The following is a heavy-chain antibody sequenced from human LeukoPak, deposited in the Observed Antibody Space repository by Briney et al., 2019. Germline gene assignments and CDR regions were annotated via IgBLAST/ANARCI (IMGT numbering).Heavy chain of an antibody. Sequence: PSETLSLTCTVSGGSISNSSYYWGWIRQPPGKGLEWIGSIYYSGSTYYNPSPKTRVTISIDTSKNQFPLKLISVTAADTAVYYCARHSSWYGTFRYWGQGTLVTVSS. CDR1: GGSISNSSYY. J-gene: IGHJ4*02. CDR3: ARHSSWYGTFRY. D-gene: IGHD6-13*01. CDR2: IYYSGST. V-gene: IGHV4-39*01.